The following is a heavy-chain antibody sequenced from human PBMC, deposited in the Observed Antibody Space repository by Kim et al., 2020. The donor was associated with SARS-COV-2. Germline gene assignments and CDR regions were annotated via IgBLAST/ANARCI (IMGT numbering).Heavy chain of an antibody. V-gene: IGHV3-33*01. D-gene: IGHD3-3*01. Sequence: GGSLRLSCAASGFTFSSYGMHWVRQAPGKGLEWVAVIWYDGSNKYYADSVKGRFTISRDNSKNTLYLQMNSLRVEDTAVYYCARADGFYYYMDVWGKGTTVTVSS. J-gene: IGHJ6*03. CDR2: IWYDGSNK. CDR1: GFTFSSYG. CDR3: ARADGFYYYMDV.